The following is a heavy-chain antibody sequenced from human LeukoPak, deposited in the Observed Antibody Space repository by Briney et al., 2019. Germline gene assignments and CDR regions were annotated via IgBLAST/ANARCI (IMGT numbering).Heavy chain of an antibody. Sequence: GGSLRLSCAASGFTFSTYSMNWVRQAPGKGLEWVSYISSSSVTIYYADSVKGRFTLSRDNAKNSLYLQMNSLRAEDTAVYYCARDRGSSYIGYFDYWGQGTLVTVSS. D-gene: IGHD6-13*01. V-gene: IGHV3-48*01. CDR1: GFTFSTYS. J-gene: IGHJ4*02. CDR2: ISSSSVTI. CDR3: ARDRGSSYIGYFDY.